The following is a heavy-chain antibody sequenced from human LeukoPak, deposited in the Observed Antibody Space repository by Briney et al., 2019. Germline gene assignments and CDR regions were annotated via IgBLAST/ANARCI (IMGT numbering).Heavy chain of an antibody. V-gene: IGHV3-49*04. CDR3: TRVLAYPVSDY. D-gene: IGHD2-21*01. CDR1: GFTFRDYA. Sequence: GGSLRLSCTASGFTFRDYAMSWVRQAPGKGLEWVGFIRSKAYGGTTEYAASVKGRFTISRDDSKSIAYLQMKSLKTEDTAVYYCTRVLAYPVSDYWGQGTLVTVSS. J-gene: IGHJ4*02. CDR2: IRSKAYGGTT.